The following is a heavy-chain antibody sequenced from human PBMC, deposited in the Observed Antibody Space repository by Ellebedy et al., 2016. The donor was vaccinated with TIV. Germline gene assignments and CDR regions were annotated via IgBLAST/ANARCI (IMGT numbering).Heavy chain of an antibody. D-gene: IGHD5-12*01. V-gene: IGHV4-39*07. J-gene: IGHJ4*02. CDR3: ASSPSGYEIPY. Sequence: SETLSLXXNVSGGTISSTNYYCGWIRQSPEKGLEWIGSIYHSGSTYYNPSLKSRLTISLDTTKSQFSLRLDSVTAADTAVYYCASSPSGYEIPYWGQGTLVTVSS. CDR1: GGTISSTNYY. CDR2: IYHSGST.